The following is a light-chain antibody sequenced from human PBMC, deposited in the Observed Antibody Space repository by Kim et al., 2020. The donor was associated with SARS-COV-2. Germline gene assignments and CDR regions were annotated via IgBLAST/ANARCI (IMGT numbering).Light chain of an antibody. CDR3: MIWHSSAFV. J-gene: IGLJ1*01. CDR2: YKSDSDK. Sequence: QPVLTQPSSLSASPGASASLTCTLRSVINVGTYRIYWYQQKPGSPPQYLLRYKSDSDKQQGSGVPSRFSGSKDASANAGILLISGLQSEDEADYYCMIWHSSAFVFGTGTKVTVL. CDR1: SVINVGTYR. V-gene: IGLV5-45*02.